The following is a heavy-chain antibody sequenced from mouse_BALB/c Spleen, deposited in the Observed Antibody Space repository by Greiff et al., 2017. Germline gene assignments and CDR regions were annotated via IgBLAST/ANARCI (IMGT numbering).Heavy chain of an antibody. J-gene: IGHJ3*01. Sequence: EVKLVESGGGLVKPGGSLKLSCAASGFAFSSYDMSWVRQTPEKRLEWVAYISSGGGSTYYPDTVKGRFTISRDNAKNTLYLQMSSLKSEDTAMYYCARQNYRYDGFAYWGQGTLVTVSA. CDR3: ARQNYRYDGFAY. V-gene: IGHV5-12-1*01. CDR2: ISSGGGST. D-gene: IGHD2-14*01. CDR1: GFAFSSYD.